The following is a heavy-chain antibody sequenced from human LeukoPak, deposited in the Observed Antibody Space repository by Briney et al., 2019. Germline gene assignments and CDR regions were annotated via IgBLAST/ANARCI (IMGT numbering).Heavy chain of an antibody. Sequence: GGSLRLSCAASGFTFSSYSMNWVRQAPGKGLEWVSYISSSSSTMYYADSVKGRFTVSRDNAKNSLYLQMNSLRAEDTAVYYCARDLCTNTTCSFDYWGQGRRVTVSS. CDR3: ARDLCTNTTCSFDY. V-gene: IGHV3-48*01. CDR2: ISSSSSTM. D-gene: IGHD2-2*01. J-gene: IGHJ4*02. CDR1: GFTFSSYS.